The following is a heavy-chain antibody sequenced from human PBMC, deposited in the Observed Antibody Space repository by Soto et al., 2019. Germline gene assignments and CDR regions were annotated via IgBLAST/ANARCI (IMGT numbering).Heavy chain of an antibody. CDR3: ARGGSGGASYYYAMDV. Sequence: SETLSLTCSVSGGSVSSGSYYWNWIRQPTGKGLEWIGHFYDSGRTTNYNPSLKSRVTISVDTSKQQFTLNLTSVTAADAAVYFCARGGSGGASYYYAMDVWGQGNPVTVSS. J-gene: IGHJ6*02. CDR2: FYDSGRTT. V-gene: IGHV4-61*01. CDR1: GGSVSSGSYY. D-gene: IGHD5-12*01.